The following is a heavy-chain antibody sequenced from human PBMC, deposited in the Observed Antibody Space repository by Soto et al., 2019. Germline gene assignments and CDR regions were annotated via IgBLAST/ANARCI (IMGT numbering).Heavy chain of an antibody. V-gene: IGHV4-59*01. CDR2: IYHSGHS. CDR1: AGSITSYY. J-gene: IGHJ4*02. Sequence: SETLSLTCTVSAGSITSYYWSWIRQSPGKGLEWIGYIYHSGHSNYNPSLKSRVTMSVDTPKSQFSLKLLSMTAADTAVYYCAREGGGGTIAFDYWGQGTQVTVS. D-gene: IGHD2-21*01. CDR3: AREGGGGTIAFDY.